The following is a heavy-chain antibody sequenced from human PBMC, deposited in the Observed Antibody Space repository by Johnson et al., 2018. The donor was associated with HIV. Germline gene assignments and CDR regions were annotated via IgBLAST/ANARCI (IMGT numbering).Heavy chain of an antibody. Sequence: VQLVESGGGVVQPGRSLRVSCGASGFTFSSHDMHWVRQAPGKGLEWVAVISYDGSNKYYADSVKGRFTISRDNSKNTLYLQMNSLGAEDTAVYYCARVHSGGAFDIWGQGTMVTVSS. V-gene: IGHV3-30*03. CDR2: ISYDGSNK. CDR1: GFTFSSHD. CDR3: ARVHSGGAFDI. J-gene: IGHJ3*02.